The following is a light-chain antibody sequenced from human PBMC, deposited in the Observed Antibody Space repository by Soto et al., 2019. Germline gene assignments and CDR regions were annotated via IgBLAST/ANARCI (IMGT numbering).Light chain of an antibody. V-gene: IGKV3-11*01. CDR3: QQRSNWPST. CDR1: QSVSGY. CDR2: DAS. J-gene: IGKJ4*01. Sequence: EIVLTQSPATLSLSPGERATLSCRASQSVSGYLAWYQQKPGQAPRLLMYDASNRATGNPARFSGSGSGTGFTLTISSLEPEDFAVYYGQQRSNWPSTFGGGTKVEIK.